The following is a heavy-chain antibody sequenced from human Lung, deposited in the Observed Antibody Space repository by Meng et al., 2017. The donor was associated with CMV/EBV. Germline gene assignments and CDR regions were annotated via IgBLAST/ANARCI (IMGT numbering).Heavy chain of an antibody. Sequence: ASVXVSCKASGYTFTSYDINWVRQASGQGLEWMGWMNPNSGKTGYAQKFLGRVPFTRDTSIGAAYMELSSLRSEDPAMYYCAREDDFSGHSPYWGQETLVTVSS. CDR3: AREDDFSGHSPY. V-gene: IGHV1-8*03. CDR1: GYTFTSYD. CDR2: MNPNSGKT. J-gene: IGHJ4*02. D-gene: IGHD4-23*01.